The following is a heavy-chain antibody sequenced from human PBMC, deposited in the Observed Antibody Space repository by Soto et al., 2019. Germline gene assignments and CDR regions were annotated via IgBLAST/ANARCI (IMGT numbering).Heavy chain of an antibody. Sequence: ETLSLTCTVSGGSISSYYWSLIRQPPGKGLEWIGYIYYSGSTNYNPSLKSRVTISVDTSKNQFSLKLGSVTAADTAVYYCARAGGYGYGYFVYWGQGTLVTVSS. V-gene: IGHV4-59*01. D-gene: IGHD5-18*01. CDR1: GGSISSYY. CDR3: ARAGGYGYGYFVY. J-gene: IGHJ4*02. CDR2: IYYSGST.